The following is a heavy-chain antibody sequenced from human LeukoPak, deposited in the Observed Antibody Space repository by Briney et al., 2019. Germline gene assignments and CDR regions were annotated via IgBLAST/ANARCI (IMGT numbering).Heavy chain of an antibody. D-gene: IGHD6-13*01. J-gene: IGHJ6*02. CDR3: ARGGVAAAGMDMDV. CDR1: GFTVSSNY. CDR2: IYSGGST. Sequence: GGSLRLSCAASGFTVSSNYMSWVRQAPGKGLEWVSVIYSGGSTYYADSVKGRFTISRDNSKNTLYLQMNSLRAEDTAVYYCARGGVAAAGMDMDVWGQGTTVIVSS. V-gene: IGHV3-66*02.